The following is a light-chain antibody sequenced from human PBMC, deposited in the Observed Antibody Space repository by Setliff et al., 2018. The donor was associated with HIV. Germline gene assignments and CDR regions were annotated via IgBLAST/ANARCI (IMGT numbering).Light chain of an antibody. V-gene: IGLV2-14*03. CDR2: EVR. CDR3: SSYATSNTLP. Sequence: QSVLTQPASVSGSLGQSITISCTGTSSDVGGYSYVSWYQQHPGKAPKLIIYEVRNRPSGVSNRFSGSKSGNTASLTISGLQAEDEADYYCSSYATSNTLPFGTGTKVTVL. CDR1: SSDVGGYSY. J-gene: IGLJ1*01.